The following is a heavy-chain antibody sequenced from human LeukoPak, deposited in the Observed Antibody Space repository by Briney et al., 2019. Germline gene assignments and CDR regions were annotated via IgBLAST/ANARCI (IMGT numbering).Heavy chain of an antibody. CDR3: AIRRLFSTFDP. V-gene: IGHV4-4*02. Sequence: SGTLSLTCAVSGGSISSTNWWNWVRQPPGKGLEWIGEIYDNGSTNYNPSLKSRVTISVDKSKNQFSLKLSSVTAADTAVYYCAIRRLFSTFDPWGQGTLVTVSS. CDR2: IYDNGST. CDR1: GGSISSTNW. J-gene: IGHJ5*02. D-gene: IGHD3-10*02.